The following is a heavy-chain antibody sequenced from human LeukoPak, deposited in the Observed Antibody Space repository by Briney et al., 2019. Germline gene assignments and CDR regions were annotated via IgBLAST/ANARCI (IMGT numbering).Heavy chain of an antibody. V-gene: IGHV3-74*01. CDR3: ANYWYP. D-gene: IGHD2-8*02. CDR1: GFTFNTYW. J-gene: IGHJ5*02. CDR2: IYSDGSIT. Sequence: GGSLRLSCAASGFTFNTYWMHWFRQAPGKGLMWVSRIYSDGSITNYADSVKGRFTISRDNAKNTLYLQMNSLRVEDTAVYYCANYWYPWGPGTLVTVFS.